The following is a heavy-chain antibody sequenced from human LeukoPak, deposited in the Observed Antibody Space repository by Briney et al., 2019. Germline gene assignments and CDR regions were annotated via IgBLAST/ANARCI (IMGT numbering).Heavy chain of an antibody. V-gene: IGHV4-31*03. CDR3: ARVPTTYYYDSSGSGFDY. CDR2: IYYSGST. J-gene: IGHJ4*02. Sequence: SETLSLTCTVSGGSISSGGYYWSWIRQHPGKGLEWIGYIYYSGSTYYNPSLKSRVTISVDTSKSQFPLKLSSVTAADTAVYYCARVPTTYYYDSSGSGFDYWGQGTLVTVSS. D-gene: IGHD3-22*01. CDR1: GGSISSGGYY.